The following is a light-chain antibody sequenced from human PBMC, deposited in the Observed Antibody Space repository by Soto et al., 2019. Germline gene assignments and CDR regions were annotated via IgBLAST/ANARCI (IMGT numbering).Light chain of an antibody. V-gene: IGKV2-28*01. CDR3: MQALQTPYT. CDR1: QSLLHSNGYNY. Sequence: DVVMTQSPLSLPVTPGEPASISCRSSQSLLHSNGYNYLDWYLQKPGQSPQLVIYLGSNRASGVPDRFSGSGSGTDFTLKISRVEAEDVGVYYCMQALQTPYTFGQGTKVEIK. J-gene: IGKJ2*01. CDR2: LGS.